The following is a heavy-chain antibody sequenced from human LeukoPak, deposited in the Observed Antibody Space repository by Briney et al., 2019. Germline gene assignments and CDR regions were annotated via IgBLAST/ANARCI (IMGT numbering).Heavy chain of an antibody. CDR1: GSTFSSHT. Sequence: GGSLRLSCAASGSTFSSHTMNWVRQAPGKGLEWVSYISSTSSVIYYADSVKGRFTISRDNAKNSLYLQMNSLRAEDTAVYYCARDGRPTPELYCSGGSCYSNAFDIWGQGTMVTVSS. D-gene: IGHD2-15*01. J-gene: IGHJ3*02. V-gene: IGHV3-48*04. CDR3: ARDGRPTPELYCSGGSCYSNAFDI. CDR2: ISSTSSVI.